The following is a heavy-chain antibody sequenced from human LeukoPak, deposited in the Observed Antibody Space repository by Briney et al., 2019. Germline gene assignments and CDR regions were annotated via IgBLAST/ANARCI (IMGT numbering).Heavy chain of an antibody. Sequence: GGSLRLSCAASGFTFSSYAIHWVRQAPGKGLEWVAVISYDGSNKYYADSVKGRFTISRDNSKNTLYLQMNSLGAEDTAVYYCARETGSAVGSTDFDYWGQGTLVTVSS. CDR1: GFTFSSYA. D-gene: IGHD4-17*01. V-gene: IGHV3-30-3*01. CDR3: ARETGSAVGSTDFDY. CDR2: ISYDGSNK. J-gene: IGHJ4*02.